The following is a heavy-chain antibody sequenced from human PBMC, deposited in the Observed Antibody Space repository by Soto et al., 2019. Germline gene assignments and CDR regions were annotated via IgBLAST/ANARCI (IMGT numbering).Heavy chain of an antibody. CDR3: ARWRSSERYFDR. D-gene: IGHD1-1*01. J-gene: IGHJ4*02. CDR2: IYYSGST. Sequence: PSETLSLTCTVSGGSISSSSYYWGWIRQPPGKGLEWIGSIYYSGSTYYNPSLKSRVTISVDTSKTLFSLKMSSVTAADTAMYYCARWRSSERYFDRWGQGALVTVSS. CDR1: GGSISSSSYY. V-gene: IGHV4-39*01.